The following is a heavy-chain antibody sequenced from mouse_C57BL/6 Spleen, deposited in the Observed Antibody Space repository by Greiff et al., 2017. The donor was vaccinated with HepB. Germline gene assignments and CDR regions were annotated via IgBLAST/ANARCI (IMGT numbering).Heavy chain of an antibody. CDR1: GYTFTSYG. CDR2: IYPRSGNT. J-gene: IGHJ3*01. Sequence: QVQLQQSGAELARPGASVKLSCKASGYTFTSYGISWVKQRTGQGLEWIGEIYPRSGNTYYNEKFKGKATLTADKSSSTAYMELRSLTSEDSAVYFCARSGDYGSSLAWFAYWGQGTLVTVSA. D-gene: IGHD1-1*01. CDR3: ARSGDYGSSLAWFAY. V-gene: IGHV1-81*01.